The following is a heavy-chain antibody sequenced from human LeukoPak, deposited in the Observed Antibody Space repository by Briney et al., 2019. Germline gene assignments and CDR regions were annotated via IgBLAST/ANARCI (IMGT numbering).Heavy chain of an antibody. CDR1: GVSINSHY. J-gene: IGHJ4*02. CDR2: IYGSGRT. Sequence: SETLSLTCTVSGVSINSHYLNWIRQPPGTELEWIGHIYGSGRTNYNPSLKSRVTMSVDTSKTQFSLNLHSLTAADTAVYYCVVSPNQDFFDYWGQGPLVTVSS. CDR3: VVSPNQDFFDY. V-gene: IGHV4-4*09.